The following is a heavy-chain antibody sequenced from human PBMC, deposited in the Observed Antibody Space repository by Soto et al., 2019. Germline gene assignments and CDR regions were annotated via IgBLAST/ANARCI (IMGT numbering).Heavy chain of an antibody. V-gene: IGHV3-30*03. J-gene: IGHJ4*02. CDR2: ISYDGSNI. Sequence: QVQLVESGGGVVQPGRSLRLSCAASGFIFNSYGMHWIRQAPGKGLEWVAVISYDGSNIFYADSVKGRFTISRDNSNNTLYLQMNSLRGDDTAVYYCARGVRGVATIAIGFHLDYWGQGTLVTTSS. CDR3: ARGVRGVATIAIGFHLDY. D-gene: IGHD5-12*01. CDR1: GFIFNSYG.